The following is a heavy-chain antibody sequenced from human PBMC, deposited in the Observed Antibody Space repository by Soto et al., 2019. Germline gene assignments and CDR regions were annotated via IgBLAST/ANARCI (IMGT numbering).Heavy chain of an antibody. CDR2: ISGSGGST. V-gene: IGHV3-23*01. CDR3: AKDLGSGSYWMLFDY. J-gene: IGHJ4*02. Sequence: GGSLRLSCAASGFTFSSYAMSWVRQAPGKGLEWVSAISGSGGSTYYADSVKGRFTISRDNSKNTLYLQMNSLRAEDTAVYYCAKDLGSGSYWMLFDYWGQGTLVTVSS. CDR1: GFTFSSYA. D-gene: IGHD3-10*01.